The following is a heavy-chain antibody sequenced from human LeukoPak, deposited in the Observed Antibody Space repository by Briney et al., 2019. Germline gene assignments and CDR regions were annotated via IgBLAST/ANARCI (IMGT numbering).Heavy chain of an antibody. D-gene: IGHD3-10*01. CDR3: ARSHYYGSENWFNP. CDR1: GDSISSGDYY. CDR2: IYYSGST. Sequence: MPSETLSLTCTVSGDSISSGDYYWSWIRQPPGKGLEWIGSIYYSGSTYYNPSLKSRVTISVDTSKNQFSLKLSSVTAADTAVYYCARSHYYGSENWFNPWGQGTLVTVSS. J-gene: IGHJ5*02. V-gene: IGHV4-39*01.